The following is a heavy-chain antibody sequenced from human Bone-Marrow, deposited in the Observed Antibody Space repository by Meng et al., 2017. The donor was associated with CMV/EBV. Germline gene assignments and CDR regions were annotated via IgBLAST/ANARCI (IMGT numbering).Heavy chain of an antibody. D-gene: IGHD3-9*01. CDR3: ARAISYDILTGYWDWFDP. J-gene: IGHJ5*02. V-gene: IGHV1-8*01. CDR1: TLPSYD. CDR2: MNPNSGNT. Sequence: TLPSYDINWVRQATGQGLEWMGWMNPNSGNTGYAQKFQGRVTMTRNTSISTAYMELSSLRSEDTAVYYCARAISYDILTGYWDWFDPWGQGTLVTVSS.